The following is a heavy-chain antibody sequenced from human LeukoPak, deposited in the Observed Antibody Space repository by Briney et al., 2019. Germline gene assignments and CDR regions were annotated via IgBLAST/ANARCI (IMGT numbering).Heavy chain of an antibody. D-gene: IGHD4-23*01. J-gene: IGHJ4*02. V-gene: IGHV4-61*02. CDR1: GGSISSGSYY. CDR3: ARIDYGGNEAAFDY. Sequence: SQTLSLTCTVSGGSISSGSYYWSWIRQPAGKGLEWIGRIYTSGSTKYNPSLKSRVTISVDTSKNQFSLKLSSVTAADTAVYYCARIDYGGNEAAFDYWGQGTLVTVSS. CDR2: IYTSGST.